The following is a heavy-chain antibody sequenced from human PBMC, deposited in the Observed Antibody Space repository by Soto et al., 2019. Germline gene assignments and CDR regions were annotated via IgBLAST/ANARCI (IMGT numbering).Heavy chain of an antibody. CDR1: GFTFSSYS. CDR2: ISSSSSYI. Sequence: EVQLVESGGGLVKPGGSLRLSCAASGFTFSSYSMNWVRQAPGKGLEWVSSISSSSSYIYYADSVKGRFTISRDNAKNSLYLQMNSPRAEDTAVYYCAREEGTTLGCMDVWGQGTTVTVSS. D-gene: IGHD7-27*01. CDR3: AREEGTTLGCMDV. V-gene: IGHV3-21*01. J-gene: IGHJ6*02.